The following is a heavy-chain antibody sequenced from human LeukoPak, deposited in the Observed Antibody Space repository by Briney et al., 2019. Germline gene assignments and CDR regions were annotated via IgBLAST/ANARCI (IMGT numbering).Heavy chain of an antibody. J-gene: IGHJ5*02. CDR1: AFTLNAYA. Sequence: GGSLRLSCTASAFTLNAYAMSWVRQAPGKGLEWVSAIGSGGVTTNYADSVQGRFTISRDNSRNTLFLQMNSLRPEDTAVYYCARPRLTVAGTRYFDPWGQGTLVTVSS. V-gene: IGHV3-23*01. CDR3: ARPRLTVAGTRYFDP. CDR2: IGSGGVTT. D-gene: IGHD6-19*01.